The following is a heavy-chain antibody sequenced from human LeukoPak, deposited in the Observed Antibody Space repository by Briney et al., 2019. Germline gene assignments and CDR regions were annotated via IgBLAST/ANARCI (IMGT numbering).Heavy chain of an antibody. CDR3: ARDRKPVSGSYYFDY. CDR1: GGSIRSGGYY. J-gene: IGHJ4*02. D-gene: IGHD1-26*01. CDR2: IYYSGST. V-gene: IGHV4-31*03. Sequence: SETLSLTCTVSGGSIRSGGYYWSWIRQHPGKGLEWIGYIYYSGSTYYNPSLKSRVTISVDTSKNQFSLKLSSVTAADTAVYYCARDRKPVSGSYYFDYWGQGTLVTVSS.